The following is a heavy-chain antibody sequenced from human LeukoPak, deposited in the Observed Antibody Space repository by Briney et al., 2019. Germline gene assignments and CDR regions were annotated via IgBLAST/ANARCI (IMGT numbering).Heavy chain of an antibody. CDR1: GFTVSSNY. CDR2: IYSGGST. D-gene: IGHD3-9*01. CDR3: ARASPAGYYNYYYYYGMDV. V-gene: IGHV3-53*04. Sequence: GGSLRLSCAASGFTVSSNYMSWVRQAPGKELEWVSVIYSGGSTYYADSVKGRFTISRHNSKNTLYLQMNSLRAEDTAVYYCARASPAGYYNYYYYYGMDVWGQGTTVTVSS. J-gene: IGHJ6*02.